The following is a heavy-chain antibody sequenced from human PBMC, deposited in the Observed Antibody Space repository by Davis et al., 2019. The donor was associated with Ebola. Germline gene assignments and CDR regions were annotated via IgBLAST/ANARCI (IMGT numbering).Heavy chain of an antibody. CDR2: ISYDGNQK. Sequence: GGSLRLSCAASGFTFSSYGMHWVRQAPGKGLECVAVISYDGNQKYYADSGKVRFTISRENSKNSIFLQLNSLRAEDTAVYYCAKQLGSGFMYDGMDVWGQGTTVTVSS. V-gene: IGHV3-30*18. J-gene: IGHJ6*02. CDR1: GFTFSSYG. CDR3: AKQLGSGFMYDGMDV. D-gene: IGHD3-3*01.